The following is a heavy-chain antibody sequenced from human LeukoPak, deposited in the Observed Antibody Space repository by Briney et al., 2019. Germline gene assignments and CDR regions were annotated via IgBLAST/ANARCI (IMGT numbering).Heavy chain of an antibody. Sequence: RGSLRLSCAAPGFTFSNSAINSVRQAPGKGLEWVSPISGSGGSTFYADSVKGWFTISRDNSKNTLYMQMNSLRAEDTTVYYCAKDRADCSNTSCYAFFDYWGQGTLVTVSP. V-gene: IGHV3-23*01. D-gene: IGHD2-2*01. CDR1: GFTFSNSA. CDR3: AKDRADCSNTSCYAFFDY. J-gene: IGHJ4*02. CDR2: ISGSGGST.